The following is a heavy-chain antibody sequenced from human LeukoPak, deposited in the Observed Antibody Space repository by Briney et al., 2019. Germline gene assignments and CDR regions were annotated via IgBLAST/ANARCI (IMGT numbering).Heavy chain of an antibody. CDR1: GGSLSSGRYY. J-gene: IGHJ5*02. CDR3: ARQIMTGTKRFDP. Sequence: SQTLSLTCTVSGGSLSSGRYYWTWIRQPAWKGLEWIGSISYSGTTYYNPSLKSRVIISVDTSKNQFSLKLSSVTAADTAVYYCARQIMTGTKRFDPWGQGTLVTVSS. CDR2: ISYSGTT. D-gene: IGHD1-1*01. V-gene: IGHV4-30-2*03.